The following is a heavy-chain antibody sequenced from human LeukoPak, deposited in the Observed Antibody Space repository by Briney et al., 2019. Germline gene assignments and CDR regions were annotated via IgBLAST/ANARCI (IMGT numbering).Heavy chain of an antibody. J-gene: IGHJ1*01. CDR2: INLKGGTT. D-gene: IGHD6-13*01. CDR1: GYTFTSYY. Sequence: ASVKVSCKASGYTFTSYYINWVRQAPGQGLEWMGRINLKGGTTGYAQKFQGRVTIPRKTSISTANLELSSLRSEDTAVYYCARGRGKFRGSSQARRGAEYFQHWGQGTLVTVSS. CDR3: ARGRGKFRGSSQARRGAEYFQH. V-gene: IGHV1-8*01.